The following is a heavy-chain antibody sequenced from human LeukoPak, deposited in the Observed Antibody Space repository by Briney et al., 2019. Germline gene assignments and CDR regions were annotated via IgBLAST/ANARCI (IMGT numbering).Heavy chain of an antibody. J-gene: IGHJ6*03. CDR1: GGSISSYY. V-gene: IGHV4-59*01. Sequence: SETLSPTCTVSGGSISSYYWSWIRQPPGKGLEWIGYIYYSGSTNYNPSLRSRVTISVDTSKKQFSLKLRSVTAADTAVYYCARDGYYYGSGSPGGGYYYWYMDVWGKGTTVIVSS. D-gene: IGHD3-10*01. CDR2: IYYSGST. CDR3: ARDGYYYGSGSPGGGYYYWYMDV.